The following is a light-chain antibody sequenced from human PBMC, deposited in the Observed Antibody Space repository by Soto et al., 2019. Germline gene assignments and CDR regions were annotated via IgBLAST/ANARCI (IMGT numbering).Light chain of an antibody. Sequence: EIVLTQSPGTLSLSPGERATLSCRARQSVTSTYLAGYQQKPGQAPSLLIYGASSRATGIPDRFSGSGSGTDFTLTISRLEPEDFAVYYCLQSRYSPLSFGGGTKVEIK. CDR3: LQSRYSPLS. CDR1: QSVTSTY. CDR2: GAS. V-gene: IGKV3-20*01. J-gene: IGKJ4*01.